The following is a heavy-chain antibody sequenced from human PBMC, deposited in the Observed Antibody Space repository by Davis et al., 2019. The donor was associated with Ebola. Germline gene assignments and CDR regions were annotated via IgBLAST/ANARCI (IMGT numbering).Heavy chain of an antibody. J-gene: IGHJ3*02. V-gene: IGHV3-30-3*01. CDR3: ARTYYDFWSGYYIDAFDI. CDR1: GFTFSSYA. Sequence: GESLKISCAASGFTFSSYAMHWVRQAPGKGLEWVVVISYDGSNKYYADSVKGRFTISRDNAKNSLYLQMNSLRDEDTAVYYCARTYYDFWSGYYIDAFDIWGQGTMVTVSS. D-gene: IGHD3-3*01. CDR2: ISYDGSNK.